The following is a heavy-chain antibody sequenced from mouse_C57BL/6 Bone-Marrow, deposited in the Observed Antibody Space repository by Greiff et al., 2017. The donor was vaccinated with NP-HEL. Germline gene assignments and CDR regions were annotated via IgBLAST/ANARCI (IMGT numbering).Heavy chain of an antibody. V-gene: IGHV14-4*01. D-gene: IGHD1-1*01. CDR2: IDPENGDT. Sequence: EVQLQQSGAELVRPGASVKLSCTASGFNIKDDYMHWVKQRPEQGLEWIGWIDPENGDTEYASKFQGKATITADTSSNTAYLQLSSLTSEDTAVYYWTTLSSPFAYWGRGTLVTVSA. CDR1: GFNIKDDY. J-gene: IGHJ3*01. CDR3: TTLSSPFAY.